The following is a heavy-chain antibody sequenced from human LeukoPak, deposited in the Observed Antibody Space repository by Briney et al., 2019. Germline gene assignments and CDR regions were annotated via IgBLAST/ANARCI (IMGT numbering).Heavy chain of an antibody. D-gene: IGHD6-19*01. J-gene: IGHJ4*02. V-gene: IGHV4-59*01. Sequence: SETLSLTCTISGGSISHFLWSWIRHPPGKGLEWIGYIYYSGSTKYNPSLKSRVAISIDTSKNQFSLKLSSVTAADTAVYYCGRDSLGSGGTYYWGQGTLVTVSS. CDR2: IYYSGST. CDR3: GRDSLGSGGTYY. CDR1: GGSISHFL.